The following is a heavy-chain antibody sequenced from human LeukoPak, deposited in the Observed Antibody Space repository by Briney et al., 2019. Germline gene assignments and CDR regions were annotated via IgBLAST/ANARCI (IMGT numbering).Heavy chain of an antibody. CDR2: INHSGST. V-gene: IGHV4-34*01. D-gene: IGHD3-3*01. CDR3: ARTRYDFWSGYRGRDAFDI. CDR1: GGSFSGYY. Sequence: SETLSLTCAVYGGSFSGYYWSWIRQPPGKGLEWIGEINHSGSTNYNPSLKSRVTISVDTSKNQFSLKLSSVTAADTAVYYCARTRYDFWSGYRGRDAFDIWGQGTMVTVSS. J-gene: IGHJ3*02.